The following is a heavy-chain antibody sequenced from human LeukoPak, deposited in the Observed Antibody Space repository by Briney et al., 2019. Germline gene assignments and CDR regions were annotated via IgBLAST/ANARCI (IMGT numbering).Heavy chain of an antibody. Sequence: SEGSLRLSCVVSGFSVSSNYMSWVRQAPGKGLEWVSVIYSGGSTYYADSVKGRFTISRDNSKNTLYLQMNSLRAEDTAVYHCAREAGLYDSSGYYLDYWGQGTLVTVSS. D-gene: IGHD3-22*01. CDR1: GFSVSSNY. CDR2: IYSGGST. J-gene: IGHJ4*02. V-gene: IGHV3-66*01. CDR3: AREAGLYDSSGYYLDY.